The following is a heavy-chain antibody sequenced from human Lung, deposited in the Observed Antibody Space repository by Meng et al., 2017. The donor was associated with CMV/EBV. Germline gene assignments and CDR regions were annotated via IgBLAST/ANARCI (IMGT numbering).Heavy chain of an antibody. CDR1: GGSMSSGNYY. J-gene: IGHJ4*02. D-gene: IGHD2-21*01. CDR2: IHHSGSA. CDR3: ASFDHIPRRNYFDY. V-gene: IGHV4-30-4*01. Sequence: RLKESGPGLLRPSQTLSLTCTVSGGSMSSGNYYWSWIRQPPGKGLEWIGYIHHSGSAYYNPSLKSRVSISVDTSKNQFSLNLNSMTAADTAVYYCASFDHIPRRNYFDYWGQGTLVTVSS.